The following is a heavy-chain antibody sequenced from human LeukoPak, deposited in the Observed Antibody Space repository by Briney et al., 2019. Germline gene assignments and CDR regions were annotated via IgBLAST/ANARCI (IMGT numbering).Heavy chain of an antibody. Sequence: GGSLRLSCVASGFSFSTFAMIWVRQAPGKGLEWVSAISGSGGSTYYADSVKGRFTISRDNSKNTLYPQMNSLRAEDTAVYYCAKDIIAAADDYWGQGTLVTVSS. D-gene: IGHD6-13*01. CDR2: ISGSGGST. CDR3: AKDIIAAADDY. CDR1: GFSFSTFA. J-gene: IGHJ4*02. V-gene: IGHV3-23*01.